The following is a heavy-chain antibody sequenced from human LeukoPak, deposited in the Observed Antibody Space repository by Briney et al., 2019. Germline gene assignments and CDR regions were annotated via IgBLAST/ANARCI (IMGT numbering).Heavy chain of an antibody. CDR2: IYNSANT. CDR1: GDSIRSSSYC. D-gene: IGHD5-12*01. J-gene: IGHJ3*02. CDR3: ARHSRSAYTGYENAFDI. V-gene: IGHV4-39*01. Sequence: PSETLSLTCTVSGDSIRSSSYCWDWIRQPPGKGLEWIGNIYNSANTHYNPSLKTRITMSVDTSKNQFSLKLHSVTAADTGIYYCARHSRSAYTGYENAFDIWGQGTMVTVSS.